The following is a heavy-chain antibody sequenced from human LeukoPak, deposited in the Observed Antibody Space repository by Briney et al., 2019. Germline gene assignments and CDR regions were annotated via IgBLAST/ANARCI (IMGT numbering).Heavy chain of an antibody. D-gene: IGHD3-3*01. V-gene: IGHV4-4*07. CDR1: GGSISSYY. J-gene: IGHJ6*03. Sequence: PSETLSLTCTVSGGSISSYYWSWIRQPAGKGLEWIGRIYTSGSTNYNPSLKSRVTMSVDTSKNQFSLKLSSVTAADTAVYYCARGIYDFWSGYSKPNYYYYMDVWGKGTTVTVSS. CDR3: ARGIYDFWSGYSKPNYYYYMDV. CDR2: IYTSGST.